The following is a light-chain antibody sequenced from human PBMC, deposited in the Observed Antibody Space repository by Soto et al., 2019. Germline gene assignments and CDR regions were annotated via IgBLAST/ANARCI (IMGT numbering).Light chain of an antibody. V-gene: IGKV3-20*01. CDR1: QTVNRLH. J-gene: IGKJ1*01. CDR3: HQYSSSWT. CDR2: GTS. Sequence: DIVLTQSPGTLSLSPGASATLSCSASQTVNRLHFAWYQQKPGQAPRLLIYGTSMRATGVPDRFSGSGSGTDFTLSISRLEPEDFAVYFCHQYSSSWTFGQGTTVEI.